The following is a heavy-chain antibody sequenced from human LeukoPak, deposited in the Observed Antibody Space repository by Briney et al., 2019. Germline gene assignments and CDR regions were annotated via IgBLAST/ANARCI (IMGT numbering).Heavy chain of an antibody. CDR1: GGSISSSNYY. CDR2: IYYSGST. CDR3: ARVFQLLGNFDY. J-gene: IGHJ4*02. D-gene: IGHD2-2*01. V-gene: IGHV4-39*07. Sequence: SETLSLTCTVSGGSISSSNYYWGWIRQPPGKGLEWIGSIYYSGSTYYNPSLKSRVTISVDKSKNQFSLKLSSVTAADTAVYYCARVFQLLGNFDYWGQGTLVTVSS.